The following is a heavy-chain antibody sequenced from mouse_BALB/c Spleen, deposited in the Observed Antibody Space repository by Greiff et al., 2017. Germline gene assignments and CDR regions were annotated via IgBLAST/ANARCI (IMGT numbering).Heavy chain of an antibody. CDR2: ISSGGST. D-gene: IGHD4-1*01. V-gene: IGHV5-6-5*01. CDR1: GFTFSSYA. Sequence: EVQRVESGGGLVKPGGSLKLSCAASGFTFSSYAMSWVRQTPEKRLEWVASISSGGSTYYPDSVKGRFTISRDNARNILYLQMSSLRSEDTAMYYCARGGAGTWFAYWGQGTLVTVSA. CDR3: ARGGAGTWFAY. J-gene: IGHJ3*01.